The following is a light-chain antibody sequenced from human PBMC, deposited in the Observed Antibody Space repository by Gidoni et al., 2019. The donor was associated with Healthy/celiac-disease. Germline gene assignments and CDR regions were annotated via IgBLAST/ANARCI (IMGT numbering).Light chain of an antibody. V-gene: IGKV1-9*01. CDR3: QQLNSYPVT. CDR1: QGISSF. J-gene: IGKJ2*01. CDR2: AAS. Sequence: IQLTQSPSSLSASVGDRVTITCRVSQGISSFLAWYQQKPGNTPKLLIYAASTLQSGVPSRCSGSGSGTDLTLTISSLQPEDVATYYCQQLNSYPVTFXXXTKLEIK.